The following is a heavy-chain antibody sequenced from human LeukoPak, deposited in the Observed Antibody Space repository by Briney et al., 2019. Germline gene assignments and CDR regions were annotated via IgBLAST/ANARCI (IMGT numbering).Heavy chain of an antibody. V-gene: IGHV3-23*01. J-gene: IGHJ4*02. CDR1: GFTFSSYS. CDR2: ISASDDTT. Sequence: QPGGSLRLSCAASGFTFSSYSMNWVRQAPGKGLEWVSGISASDDTTYYADSVKGRFTISRDNSKNTLYLQMNSLRAEDTAIYYCARDERLLSFLKWGQGTLVTVSS. D-gene: IGHD3-3*01. CDR3: ARDERLLSFLK.